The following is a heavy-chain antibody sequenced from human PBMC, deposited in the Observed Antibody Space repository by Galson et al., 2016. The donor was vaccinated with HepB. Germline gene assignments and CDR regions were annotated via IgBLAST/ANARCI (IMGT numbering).Heavy chain of an antibody. J-gene: IGHJ4*02. Sequence: TLSLTCTVSGGSITSSDYYWNWIRQNPGTGLEWIGYIYHSGSTYYNPSLKSRVTMSVDTSKNQFSLNLNSVTAADTAVYYCARTHSNGWYYFDFWGRGTLVAVSS. CDR2: IYHSGST. CDR1: GGSITSSDYY. D-gene: IGHD6-19*01. V-gene: IGHV4-31*03. CDR3: ARTHSNGWYYFDF.